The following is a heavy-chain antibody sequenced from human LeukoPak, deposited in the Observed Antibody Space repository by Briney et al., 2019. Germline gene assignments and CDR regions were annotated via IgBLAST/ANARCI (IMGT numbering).Heavy chain of an antibody. CDR2: IRYDGSNK. CDR1: GFTFSSCG. Sequence: GVSLRLSCPASGFTFSSCGMHWVRQAPAKGLDGVAFIRYDGSNKYYADSVKGRFTISRGNSKNTLYLQMNSLRAEDTAVYYCAKDNYDYGDYDGGDYWGPGTLVTVSS. D-gene: IGHD4-17*01. V-gene: IGHV3-30*02. J-gene: IGHJ4*02. CDR3: AKDNYDYGDYDGGDY.